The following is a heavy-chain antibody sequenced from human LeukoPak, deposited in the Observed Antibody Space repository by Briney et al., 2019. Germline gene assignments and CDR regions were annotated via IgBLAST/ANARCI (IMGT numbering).Heavy chain of an antibody. CDR2: IYYSGST. D-gene: IGHD2-2*01. CDR3: ARAGIVVVPAAVDY. CDR1: GGSISSSSYY. Sequence: PSETLSLTCTASGGSISSSSYYWGWIRQPPGKGLEWIGSIYYSGSTYYNPSLKSRVTISVDTSKNQFSLKLSSVTAADTAVYYCARAGIVVVPAAVDYWGQGTLVTVSS. V-gene: IGHV4-39*07. J-gene: IGHJ4*02.